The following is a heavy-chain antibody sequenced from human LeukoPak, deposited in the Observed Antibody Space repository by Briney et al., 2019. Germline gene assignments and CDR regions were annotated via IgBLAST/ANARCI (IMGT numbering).Heavy chain of an antibody. CDR3: AKEDSYGFTWHGYFQH. Sequence: GGSLRLSCAASGFTFDDYAMHWVRQAPGKGLEWVSLISGDGGSTYYADSVKGRFTISRDNSKNTLYLQMNSLRAEDTAVYYCAKEDSYGFTWHGYFQHWGQGTLVTVSS. D-gene: IGHD5-18*01. CDR1: GFTFDDYA. J-gene: IGHJ1*01. CDR2: ISGDGGST. V-gene: IGHV3-43*02.